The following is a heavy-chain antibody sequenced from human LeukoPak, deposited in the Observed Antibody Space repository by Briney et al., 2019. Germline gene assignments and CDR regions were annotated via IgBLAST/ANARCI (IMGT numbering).Heavy chain of an antibody. CDR1: GGSISSYY. J-gene: IGHJ4*02. D-gene: IGHD3-22*01. CDR3: ARHFTYYDSSGYYRYFDY. CDR2: IYYSGST. Sequence: ETLSLTCTVSGGSISSYYWSWIRQPPGKGLEWIGYIYYSGSTNYDPSLKSRVTISVDTSKNQFSLKLSSVTAADTAVYYCARHFTYYDSSGYYRYFDYWGQGTLVTVSS. V-gene: IGHV4-59*08.